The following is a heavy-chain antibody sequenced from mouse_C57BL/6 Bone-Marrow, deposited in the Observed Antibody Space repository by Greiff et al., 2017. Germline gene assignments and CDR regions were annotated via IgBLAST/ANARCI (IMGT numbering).Heavy chain of an antibody. D-gene: IGHD2-1*01. V-gene: IGHV5-17*01. Sequence: EVKLMESGGGLVKPGGSLKLSCAASGFTFSDYGMHWVRQAPEKGLEWVAYISSGSSTIYYADTVKGRFTISRDNAKNTLFLQMTSLRSEDTAMXYCARRGNYGSWFAYWGQGTLVTVSA. CDR3: ARRGNYGSWFAY. J-gene: IGHJ3*01. CDR2: ISSGSSTI. CDR1: GFTFSDYG.